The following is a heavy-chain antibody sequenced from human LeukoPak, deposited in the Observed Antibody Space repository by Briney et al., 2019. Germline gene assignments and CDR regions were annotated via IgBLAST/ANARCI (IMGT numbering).Heavy chain of an antibody. V-gene: IGHV3-21*01. CDR2: ISSSSSYI. Sequence: GGSLRLSCAASGFTFSSYSMNWVGQAPGKGLEWVPSISSSSSYIYYADSVKGRFTISRDNAKNSLYLQMNSLRAEDTAVYYCARDLYSRASRFDPWGQGTLVTVSS. CDR1: GFTFSSYS. D-gene: IGHD6-13*01. J-gene: IGHJ5*02. CDR3: ARDLYSRASRFDP.